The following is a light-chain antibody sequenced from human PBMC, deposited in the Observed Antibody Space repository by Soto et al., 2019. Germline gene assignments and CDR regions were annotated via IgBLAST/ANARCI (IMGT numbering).Light chain of an antibody. Sequence: EILLTQSPPTLSVSPGEGATLSCRASENINRNLAWYQQKPGQAPRLLIYDASTRATGIPARYSGSGSVTEFTLTSSSLQSEDFGVYYCRQYNTGPSVGHGPKVEIK. J-gene: IGKJ1*01. CDR3: RQYNTGPS. CDR2: DAS. V-gene: IGKV3-15*01. CDR1: ENINRN.